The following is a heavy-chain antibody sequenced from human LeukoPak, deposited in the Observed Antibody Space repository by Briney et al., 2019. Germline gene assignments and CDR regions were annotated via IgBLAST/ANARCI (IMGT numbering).Heavy chain of an antibody. V-gene: IGHV4-4*02. CDR3: ARECGPYRPLDY. CDR2: VNLQGNT. J-gene: IGHJ4*02. CDR1: GGSITNTNY. Sequence: PSGTLSLTCGVSGGSITNTNYWTWVRQPPGKGLEWSGEVNLQGNTKSKPPLMGRVALSVDTSENHISLPLHPVTPAHTDLYFCARECGPYRPLDYSGQGTLVAVSS.